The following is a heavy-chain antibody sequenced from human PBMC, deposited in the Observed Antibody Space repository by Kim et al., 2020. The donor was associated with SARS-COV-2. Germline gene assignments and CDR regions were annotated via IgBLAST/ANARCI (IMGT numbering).Heavy chain of an antibody. CDR1: GFTFSSYA. D-gene: IGHD2-8*01. Sequence: GGSLRLSCAASGFTFSSYAMSWVRQAPGKGLEWVSAISGSGGSTYYADSVKGRFTISRDNSKNTLYLQMNSLRAEDTAVYYCAKAPYAGRTYYYYMDVWGKGTTVTVSS. CDR2: ISGSGGST. V-gene: IGHV3-23*01. CDR3: AKAPYAGRTYYYYMDV. J-gene: IGHJ6*03.